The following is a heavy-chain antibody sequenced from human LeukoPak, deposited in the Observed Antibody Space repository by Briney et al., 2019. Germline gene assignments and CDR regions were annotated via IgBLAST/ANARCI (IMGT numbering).Heavy chain of an antibody. CDR2: ISAYNGNT. J-gene: IGHJ4*02. CDR3: AINGPAPLL. Sequence: ASVKVSCKASGYTFTSYGISWVRQAPGQGLEWMGWISAYNGNTNYAQKLQGRVTITTDESTSTAYMELSSLRSEDTAVYYCAINGPAPLLWGQGTLVTVSS. V-gene: IGHV1-18*01. CDR1: GYTFTSYG.